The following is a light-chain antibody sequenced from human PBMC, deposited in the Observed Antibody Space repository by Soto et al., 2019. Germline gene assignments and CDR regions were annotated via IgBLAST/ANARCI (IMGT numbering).Light chain of an antibody. Sequence: DIQMTQSPSSLSAAIGDSVTITCRASQSIKNYLNWYQHKPGAAPKLLIFGASNLESGVPSRFSGSGSGTEFTLSISRLQPEDFATYYCQQGYSTTPITFGQGTRVEIK. J-gene: IGKJ5*01. CDR3: QQGYSTTPIT. CDR2: GAS. CDR1: QSIKNY. V-gene: IGKV1-39*01.